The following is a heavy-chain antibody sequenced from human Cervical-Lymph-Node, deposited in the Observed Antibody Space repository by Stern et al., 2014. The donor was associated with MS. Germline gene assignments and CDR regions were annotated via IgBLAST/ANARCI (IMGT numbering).Heavy chain of an antibody. CDR3: ARATIMYGMDV. CDR1: GYTFTSYY. Sequence: QVQLLQPGAEVKKPGASVKVSCKASGYTFTSYYMHWVRQAPGQGLEWMGIINPSGVGTTYAQKFQGRFTMTRDTSTSTVYMELSSLRSEDTAVYYCARATIMYGMDVWGQGTTVTVSS. CDR2: INPSGVGT. J-gene: IGHJ6*02. V-gene: IGHV1-46*01. D-gene: IGHD3-9*01.